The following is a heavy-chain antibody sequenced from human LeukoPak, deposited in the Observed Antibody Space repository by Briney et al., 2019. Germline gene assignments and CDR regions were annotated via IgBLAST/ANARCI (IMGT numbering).Heavy chain of an antibody. CDR3: AREYHDAFDI. Sequence: PGGSLRLSCAASGFTFSSYSMNWVRQAPGKGLEWVSSISSSSSYIYYADSVKGRFTISRDNVKNSLYLQMNGLRAEDTAVYYCAREYHDAFDIWGQGTMVTVSS. CDR1: GFTFSSYS. D-gene: IGHD2-2*01. CDR2: ISSSSSYI. V-gene: IGHV3-21*01. J-gene: IGHJ3*02.